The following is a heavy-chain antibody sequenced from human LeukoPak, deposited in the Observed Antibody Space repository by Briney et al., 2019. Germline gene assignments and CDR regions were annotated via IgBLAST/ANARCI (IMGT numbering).Heavy chain of an antibody. CDR2: ISFDGSHK. CDR1: AFTFSSYG. V-gene: IGHV3-30*03. J-gene: IGHJ4*02. Sequence: GGSLRLSCAASAFTFSSYGMHWVRQAPGKGLEWVAVISFDGSHKYYADSVKGRFTISRDNSKNTLYLQMNSLRAEDTAVYYCARPLRGRVELDYWGQGTLVTVSS. CDR3: ARPLRGRVELDY.